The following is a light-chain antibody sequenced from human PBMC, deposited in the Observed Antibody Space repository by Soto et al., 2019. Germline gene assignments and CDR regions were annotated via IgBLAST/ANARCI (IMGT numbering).Light chain of an antibody. J-gene: IGLJ2*01. CDR2: EGS. CDR3: CSYAGSSTVV. V-gene: IGLV2-23*01. Sequence: QSALTQPASVSGSPGQSITISCTGTSSDVGSYNLVSWYQQHPGKAPKLMIDEGSQRPSGVSNRFSGSKSGNTASLTISGLQAEDEADYYCCSYAGSSTVVFGGGTKLTVL. CDR1: SSDVGSYNL.